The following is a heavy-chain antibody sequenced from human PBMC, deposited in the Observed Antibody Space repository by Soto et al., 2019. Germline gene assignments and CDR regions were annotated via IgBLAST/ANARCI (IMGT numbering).Heavy chain of an antibody. Sequence: ASVKVSCKASGFTFTSSAVQWVRQARGQRLEWIGWIVVGSGNTNYAQKFQERVTITRDMSTSTAYMELSSLRSEDTAVYYCAADWGGSLPLPPDAFDIWGQGTMVTVSS. CDR2: IVVGSGNT. CDR1: GFTFTSSA. D-gene: IGHD2-21*01. V-gene: IGHV1-58*01. J-gene: IGHJ3*02. CDR3: AADWGGSLPLPPDAFDI.